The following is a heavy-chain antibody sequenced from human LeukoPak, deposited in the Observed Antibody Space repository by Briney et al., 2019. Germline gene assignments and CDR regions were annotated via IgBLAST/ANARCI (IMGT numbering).Heavy chain of an antibody. CDR1: GYTLTELS. CDR3: ATDINRDYYDSSGYSNAFVI. Sequence: ASVKVSCKVSGYTLTELSMHWVRQAPGKGLEWMGGFDPEDGETIYAQKFQGRVTMTEDTSTDTAYMELSSLRSEDTAVYYCATDINRDYYDSSGYSNAFVIWGQGTMVTVSS. J-gene: IGHJ3*02. V-gene: IGHV1-24*01. CDR2: FDPEDGET. D-gene: IGHD3-22*01.